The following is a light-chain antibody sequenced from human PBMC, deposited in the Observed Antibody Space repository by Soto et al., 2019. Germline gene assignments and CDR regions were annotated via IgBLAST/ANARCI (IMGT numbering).Light chain of an antibody. CDR2: DTG. CDR1: AGPVTTNQW. J-gene: IGLJ2*01. Sequence: QAVVTQEHSLTVSPGWTVTLTCVSSAGPVTTNQWPYWFQQKPGQAPRSLIYDTGSRHPWTPARFSGCLIGGKAALTLSGAQPDDEAVYFCLVDYYSVVVVGGGTKLTVL. CDR3: LVDYYSVVV. V-gene: IGLV7-46*01.